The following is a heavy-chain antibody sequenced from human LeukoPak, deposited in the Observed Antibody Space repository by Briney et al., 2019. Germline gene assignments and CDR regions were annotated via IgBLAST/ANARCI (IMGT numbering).Heavy chain of an antibody. J-gene: IGHJ4*02. V-gene: IGHV1-18*01. CDR3: ARDDFCSGGSCPVPFDY. D-gene: IGHD2-15*01. CDR1: GGTFSSYA. Sequence: ASVKVSCKASGGTFSSYAISWVRQAPGQGLEWVGWISTYNVNTNYAQKLQGRVTMTTDTSTSTAYMELRTLRSDDTAVYYCARDDFCSGGSCPVPFDYWGQGTLVTVSS. CDR2: ISTYNVNT.